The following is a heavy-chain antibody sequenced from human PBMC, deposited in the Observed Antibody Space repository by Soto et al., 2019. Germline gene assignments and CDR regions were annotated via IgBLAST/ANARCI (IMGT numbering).Heavy chain of an antibody. CDR2: ISYDGSNK. Sequence: GGSLRLSCAASGFTFSSYGMHWVRQAPGKGLEWVAVISYDGSNKYYADSVKGRFTISRDNSKNTLYLQMNSLRAEDTAVYYCAKETINYDFWSGYYYWGQGTLVTVSS. D-gene: IGHD3-3*01. J-gene: IGHJ4*02. CDR1: GFTFSSYG. CDR3: AKETINYDFWSGYYY. V-gene: IGHV3-30*18.